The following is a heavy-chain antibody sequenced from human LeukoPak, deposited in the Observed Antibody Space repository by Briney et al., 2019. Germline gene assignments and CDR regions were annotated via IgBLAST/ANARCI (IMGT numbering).Heavy chain of an antibody. J-gene: IGHJ4*02. CDR3: VYWRYDFWSGYYTD. Sequence: ASVKVSCEASGYTFTGYYMHWVRQAPGQGLEWMGWINPNSGGTNYAQKFQGRVTMTRDTSISTAYMELSRLRSDDTAVYYCVYWRYDFWSGYYTDWGQGTLVAVSS. CDR1: GYTFTGYY. CDR2: INPNSGGT. D-gene: IGHD3-3*01. V-gene: IGHV1-2*02.